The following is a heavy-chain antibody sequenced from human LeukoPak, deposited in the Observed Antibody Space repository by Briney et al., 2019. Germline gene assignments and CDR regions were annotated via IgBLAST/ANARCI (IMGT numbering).Heavy chain of an antibody. V-gene: IGHV3-23*01. J-gene: IGHJ3*02. CDR2: ISGSGGST. CDR1: GFTFSSYA. Sequence: PGGSLRLSCAASGFTFSSYAMSWVRQAPGKGLEWVSAISGSGGSTYYADSVKGRFTISRDNSKNSLYLLMNSLRDEDTAVYYCARGDTSAFDIWGQGTMVTVSS. CDR3: ARGDTSAFDI.